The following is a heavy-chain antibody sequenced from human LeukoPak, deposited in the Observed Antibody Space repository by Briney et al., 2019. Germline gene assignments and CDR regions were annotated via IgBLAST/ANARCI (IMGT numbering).Heavy chain of an antibody. D-gene: IGHD1-26*01. CDR3: VRDPGRGGSYFDY. Sequence: PGGSLRLSCAASGFTFTTYWMTWVRQAPGKGLEWVACINEDGSEKYYVGSVKGRFTISRDNAKNSLYLQMNNLRAEDTAVYYCVRDPGRGGSYFDYWGQGTLVTVSS. V-gene: IGHV3-7*01. CDR2: INEDGSEK. J-gene: IGHJ4*02. CDR1: GFTFTTYW.